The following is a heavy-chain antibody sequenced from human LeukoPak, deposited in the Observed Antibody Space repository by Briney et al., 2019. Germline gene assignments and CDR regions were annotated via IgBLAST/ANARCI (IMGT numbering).Heavy chain of an antibody. CDR2: INHSGST. J-gene: IGHJ5*02. CDR1: GGSFSGYY. Sequence: PWETLSLTCAVYGGSFSGYYWSWIRQPTGEGLEWIGEINHSGSTNYNPSLKSRVTISVDTSKNQFSLKLSSVTAADTAVYCCARELLDLRADPWGQGTPVTVSS. CDR3: ARELLDLRADP. D-gene: IGHD4-17*01. V-gene: IGHV4-34*01.